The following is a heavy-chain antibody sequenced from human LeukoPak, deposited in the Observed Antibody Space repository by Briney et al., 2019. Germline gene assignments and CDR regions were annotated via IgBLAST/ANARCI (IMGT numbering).Heavy chain of an antibody. D-gene: IGHD2-15*01. CDR1: EYSFTSYW. J-gene: IGHJ3*02. Sequence: GESLKISCKGSEYSFTSYWIGWVRQMPGKGLEWMGIIYPGDSDTRYSPSFQGWVTISADKSISTAYLQWSSLKASDSAMYYCARYCSGCSCYSDHDAFDIWGQGTMVTVSS. CDR2: IYPGDSDT. CDR3: ARYCSGCSCYSDHDAFDI. V-gene: IGHV5-51*01.